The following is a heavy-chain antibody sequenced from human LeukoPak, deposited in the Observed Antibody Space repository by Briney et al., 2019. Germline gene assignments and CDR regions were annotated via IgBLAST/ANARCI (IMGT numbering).Heavy chain of an antibody. D-gene: IGHD6-13*01. CDR2: IGSSSSPI. CDR1: GFTVSSNY. V-gene: IGHV3-48*02. J-gene: IGHJ4*02. Sequence: GGSLRLSCAASGFTVSSNYMNWVRRAPGKGLEWVSYIGSSSSPIYYADSVKGRFTISRDNAKNSLYLQMNSLRDEDTAVYYCARGLLGFAAEFDYWGQGTLVTVSS. CDR3: ARGLLGFAAEFDY.